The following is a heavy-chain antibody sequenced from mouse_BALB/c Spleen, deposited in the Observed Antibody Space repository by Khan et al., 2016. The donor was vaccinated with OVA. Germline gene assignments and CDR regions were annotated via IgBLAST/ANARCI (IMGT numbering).Heavy chain of an antibody. V-gene: IGHV2-6-1*01. D-gene: IGHD2-10*01. Sequence: QVQLKESGPGLVAPSQSLSITCTISGFSLTNYGIHWVRQPPGKGLEWLVVIWSVGSTTYNSVLKSRLSISTYNSKCHVFLKMHSLQIDDTAMYYCARQPYYHYYLMDYWGQGTSVTVSA. CDR1: GFSLTNYG. CDR2: IWSVGST. CDR3: ARQPYYHYYLMDY. J-gene: IGHJ4*01.